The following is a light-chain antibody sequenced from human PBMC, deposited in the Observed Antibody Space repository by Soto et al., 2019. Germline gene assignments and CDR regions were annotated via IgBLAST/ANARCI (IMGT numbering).Light chain of an antibody. CDR3: SSYAGSYTLV. V-gene: IGLV2-11*01. J-gene: IGLJ2*01. CDR2: DVS. CDR1: SNDVGGYNF. Sequence: QSALTQPRSVSGSPGQSVTISCTGTSNDVGGYNFVSWYQQHPGKVPKLFIYDVSRRPSGVPDRFSGSKSGNTASLTISGLQAEDEADYYCSSYAGSYTLVFGGGTQLTFL.